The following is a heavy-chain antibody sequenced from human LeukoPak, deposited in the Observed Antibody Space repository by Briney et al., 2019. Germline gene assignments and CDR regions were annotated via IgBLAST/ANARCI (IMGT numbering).Heavy chain of an antibody. Sequence: PGGSVRLSCAASGFSFSSHAMSWVRQTPGKGLEWVAATSSSDAGTYHADSVRGRFTISRDNSKNTLYLQMNSLRAEDAAVYFCATAPVTSCSGAYCYPFASWGQGTLVTVSS. D-gene: IGHD2-21*01. CDR3: ATAPVTSCSGAYCYPFAS. CDR1: GFSFSSHA. CDR2: TSSSDAGT. V-gene: IGHV3-23*01. J-gene: IGHJ4*02.